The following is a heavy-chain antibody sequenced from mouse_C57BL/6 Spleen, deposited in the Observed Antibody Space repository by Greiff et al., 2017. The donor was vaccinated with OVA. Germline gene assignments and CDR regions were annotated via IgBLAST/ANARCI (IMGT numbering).Heavy chain of an antibody. CDR3: ARGDYDLWYFDV. D-gene: IGHD2-4*01. Sequence: VQLQQSGAELVRPGASVKLSCKASGYTFTDYYINWVKQRPGQGLEWIARIYPGSGNTYYNEKFKGKATLTAEKSSSTAYMQLSSLTSEDSAVYFCARGDYDLWYFDVWGTGTTVTVSS. CDR2: IYPGSGNT. V-gene: IGHV1-76*01. CDR1: GYTFTDYY. J-gene: IGHJ1*03.